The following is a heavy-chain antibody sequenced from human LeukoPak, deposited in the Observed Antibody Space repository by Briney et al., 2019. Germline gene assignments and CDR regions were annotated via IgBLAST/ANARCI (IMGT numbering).Heavy chain of an antibody. CDR1: GFTFSSYS. Sequence: GSLRLSCAASGFTFSSYSMNWVRQAPGKGLQWVSSISSSSNYVFYADSVKGRFTISRDNAKNSLYLQLNSLRAEDTALYYCARVNYHSSGYYFSGYWRQGTLVTVSS. J-gene: IGHJ4*02. V-gene: IGHV3-21*01. CDR3: ARVNYHSSGYYFSGY. D-gene: IGHD3-22*01. CDR2: ISSSSNYV.